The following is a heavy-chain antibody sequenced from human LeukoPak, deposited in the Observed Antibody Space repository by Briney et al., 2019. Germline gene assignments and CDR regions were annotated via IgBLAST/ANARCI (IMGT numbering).Heavy chain of an antibody. CDR3: ARDFSYNWNDIYFDY. CDR2: IYTSGST. J-gene: IGHJ4*02. Sequence: SETLSLTCTVSGGSISSGSYYWSWIRQPAGKGLEWIGRIYTSGSTNYNPSLKSRVTISVDTSKNQFSLKLSSVTAADTAVYYCARDFSYNWNDIYFDYWGQGTLVTVSS. D-gene: IGHD1-1*01. CDR1: GGSISSGSYY. V-gene: IGHV4-61*02.